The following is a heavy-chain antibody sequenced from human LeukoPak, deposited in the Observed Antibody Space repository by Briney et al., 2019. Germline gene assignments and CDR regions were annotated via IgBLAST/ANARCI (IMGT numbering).Heavy chain of an antibody. CDR3: LIWSGP. CDR2: ISNNGGTN. Sequence: GGSLRLSCAASGSTFSRDAMHWVRQSPGKGLQYLSAISNNGGTNYYADSVKGRFTISRDNSKNTLYLQMRSLRLEDTAVYYCLIWSGPWGQGTLVTVSS. CDR1: GSTFSRDA. D-gene: IGHD3-3*01. J-gene: IGHJ4*02. V-gene: IGHV3-64D*09.